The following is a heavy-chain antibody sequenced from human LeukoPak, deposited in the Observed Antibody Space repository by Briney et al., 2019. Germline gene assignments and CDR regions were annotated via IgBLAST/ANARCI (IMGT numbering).Heavy chain of an antibody. CDR3: AEDEGRFDS. CDR1: GYPFTKSG. V-gene: IGHV1-18*01. CDR2: ISTFTGDT. Sequence: ASVKVSCKGSGYPFTKSGIAWVRQAPGQGLEWMGWISTFTGDTNYAQKFQTRVTMTTDTSTTTVYMELKSPTSDDSAVYYCAEDEGRFDSWGQGTLVTISS. J-gene: IGHJ5*01.